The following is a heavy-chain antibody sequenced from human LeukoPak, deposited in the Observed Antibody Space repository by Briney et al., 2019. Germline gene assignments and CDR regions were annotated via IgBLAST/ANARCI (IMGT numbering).Heavy chain of an antibody. CDR1: GFSFSSYS. CDR2: ISGDGNAK. J-gene: IGHJ4*02. D-gene: IGHD2/OR15-2a*01. Sequence: GSLRLSCAASGFSFSSYSINWVRQAPGKGLEWVSYISGDGNAKHYTDSVKGRFTISRDNAKNALYLQMNSLRAEDTAVYFCARDYVYAFDYWGQGTLVTVS. CDR3: ARDYVYAFDY. V-gene: IGHV3-48*01.